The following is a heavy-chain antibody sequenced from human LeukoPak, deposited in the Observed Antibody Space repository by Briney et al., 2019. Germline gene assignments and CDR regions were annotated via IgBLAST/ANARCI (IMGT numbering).Heavy chain of an antibody. V-gene: IGHV3-33*06. CDR2: IWSDATNQ. CDR3: AKDAQRGFDYGNFLEH. Sequence: PGAALLLSGDSTGFNLRHFRMHWVHQPPGKGLEGEAVIWSDATNQYYADSVKGRFPIPRDNFKRLLSLEMNSLLVEDNVFSCCAKDAQRGFDYGNFLEHWGQGSLVIVSS. D-gene: IGHD4-11*01. CDR1: GFNLRHFR. J-gene: IGHJ5*02.